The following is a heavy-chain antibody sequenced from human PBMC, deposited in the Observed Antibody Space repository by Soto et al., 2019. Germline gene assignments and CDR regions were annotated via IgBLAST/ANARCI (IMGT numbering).Heavy chain of an antibody. CDR2: IYPGDSDT. CDR3: ARQSHSSSWYGDY. Sequence: GESLKNSCKGSGYSFTSYWIGWVRQMPGKGLEWMGIIYPGDSDTRYSPSFQGQVSISADKSISTAYLQWSSLKASDTAMYYCARQSHSSSWYGDYWGQGTLVTVSS. V-gene: IGHV5-51*01. J-gene: IGHJ4*02. D-gene: IGHD6-13*01. CDR1: GYSFTSYW.